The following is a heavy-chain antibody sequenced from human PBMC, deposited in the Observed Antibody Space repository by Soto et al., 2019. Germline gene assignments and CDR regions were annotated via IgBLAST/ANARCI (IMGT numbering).Heavy chain of an antibody. CDR2: IGTAGDT. Sequence: GGSLRLSCAASGFTFSSYDMHWVRQATGEGLERVSAIGTAGDTYYPGSVKGRFTISRENAKNSLYLQMNSLRAGDTAVYYCARVRRDCSGGSCYSDYYYYYYMDVWGKGTTVTVSS. J-gene: IGHJ6*03. D-gene: IGHD2-15*01. CDR1: GFTFSSYD. CDR3: ARVRRDCSGGSCYSDYYYYYYMDV. V-gene: IGHV3-13*01.